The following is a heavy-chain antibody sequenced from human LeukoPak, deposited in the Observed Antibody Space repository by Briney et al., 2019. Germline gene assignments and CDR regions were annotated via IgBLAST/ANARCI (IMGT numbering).Heavy chain of an antibody. Sequence: SVKVSCKASGYTFTSYDISWVRQAPGQGLEWMGGIIPIFGTAKYAQKFQGRVTITADDSTSTAYMELSSLRSEDTAVYYCARAYMTATRHFDYWGQGTLVTVSS. V-gene: IGHV1-69*13. CDR1: GYTFTSYD. D-gene: IGHD2-21*02. J-gene: IGHJ4*02. CDR2: IIPIFGTA. CDR3: ARAYMTATRHFDY.